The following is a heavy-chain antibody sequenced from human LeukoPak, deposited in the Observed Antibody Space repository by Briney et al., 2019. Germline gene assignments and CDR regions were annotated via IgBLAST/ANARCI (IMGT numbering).Heavy chain of an antibody. D-gene: IGHD2-2*01. V-gene: IGHV1-2*06. CDR2: INPNSGGT. Sequence: ASVKVSCKASGYTFTGYYMHWVRQAPGQGLEWMGRINPNSGGTNYAQEFQGRVTMTRDTSISKDYMELSRLRSDDTAVYKCARDIGYCSSTSYYVVGDYWGQGTLVTVSS. J-gene: IGHJ4*02. CDR1: GYTFTGYY. CDR3: ARDIGYCSSTSYYVVGDY.